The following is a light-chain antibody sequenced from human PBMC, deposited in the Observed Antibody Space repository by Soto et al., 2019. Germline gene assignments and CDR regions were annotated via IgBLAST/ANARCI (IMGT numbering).Light chain of an antibody. CDR2: GAS. V-gene: IGKV3-20*01. J-gene: IGKJ1*01. Sequence: DIVLTQSPATLSLSPGERATLSCRASQTVNYLAWYQQKPGQAPRLLIYGASSRATGIPDRFSGSGSGTDFTLTISRLEPEDFAVYYCQQYGSSPRTFGQGTKVEIK. CDR3: QQYGSSPRT. CDR1: QTVNY.